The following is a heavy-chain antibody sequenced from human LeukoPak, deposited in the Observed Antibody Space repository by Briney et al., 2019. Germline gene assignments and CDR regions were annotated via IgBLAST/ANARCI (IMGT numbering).Heavy chain of an antibody. CDR1: GFTFSSYA. V-gene: IGHV3-33*08. CDR2: IWFDGSNK. CDR3: ARDRVRYQRVGDGYTFDYYYYGMDV. Sequence: GGSLRLSCAASGFTFSSYAMSWVRQAPGKGLEWVAVIWFDGSNKYYADSVKGRFTISRDNSKNTLYLQMNSLRAEDTAVYYCARDRVRYQRVGDGYTFDYYYYGMDVWGQGTTVTVSS. J-gene: IGHJ6*02. D-gene: IGHD5-24*01.